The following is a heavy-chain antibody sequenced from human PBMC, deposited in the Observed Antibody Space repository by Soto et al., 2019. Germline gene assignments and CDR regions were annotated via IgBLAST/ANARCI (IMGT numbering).Heavy chain of an antibody. CDR2: ISSSSSYI. V-gene: IGHV3-21*01. CDR3: ARVKGYYDILTGYYGWFDP. CDR1: GFTFSSYS. Sequence: GESLKISCAASGFTFSSYSMNWVRQAPGKGLEWVSSISSSSSYIYYADSVKGRFTISRDNAKNSLYLQMNSLRAEDTAVYYCARVKGYYDILTGYYGWFDPWGQGTLVTVSS. D-gene: IGHD3-9*01. J-gene: IGHJ5*02.